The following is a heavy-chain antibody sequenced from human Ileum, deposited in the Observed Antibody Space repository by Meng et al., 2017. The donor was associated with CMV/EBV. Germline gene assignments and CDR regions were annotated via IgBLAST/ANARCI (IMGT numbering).Heavy chain of an antibody. V-gene: IGHV3-48*04. D-gene: IGHD3-3*01. Sequence: LSLTCAASGFTFSSYSMNWVRQAPGKGLEWVSYISSSSSTIYYADSVKGRFTISRDNAKNSLYLQMNSLRAEDTAVYYCARDGAYYDFWSGYGGFDYWGQGTLVTVSS. CDR3: ARDGAYYDFWSGYGGFDY. J-gene: IGHJ4*02. CDR2: ISSSSSTI. CDR1: GFTFSSYS.